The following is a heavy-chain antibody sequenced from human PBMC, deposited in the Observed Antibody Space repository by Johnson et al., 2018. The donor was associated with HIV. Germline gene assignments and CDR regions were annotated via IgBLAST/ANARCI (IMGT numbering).Heavy chain of an antibody. CDR3: ARPAYSGTGTDAFDI. V-gene: IGHV3-30-3*01. CDR1: GFTFSRYA. J-gene: IGHJ3*02. CDR2: ISNDGSDK. D-gene: IGHD1-26*01. Sequence: QVQLVESGGGVVQPGRSLRLSCAASGFTFSRYAMHWVRQAPGKGLEWVAVISNDGSDKYYADSVKGRFTISRDNSKNTLYLQMNSLRAEDTALYYCARPAYSGTGTDAFDIWGQGTMVTVSS.